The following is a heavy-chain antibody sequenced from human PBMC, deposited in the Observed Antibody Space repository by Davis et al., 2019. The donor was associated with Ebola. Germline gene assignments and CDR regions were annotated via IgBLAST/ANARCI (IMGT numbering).Heavy chain of an antibody. Sequence: MPSETLSLTCTVSGGSISSYYWSWIRQPPGKGLEWLGYIHYSGSTSYNPSLNSRVTISVDTSKNQFSLKLSSVTAADTAVYYCARLCIAAADVDYYYYGMDVWGKGTTVTVSS. CDR1: GGSISSYY. D-gene: IGHD6-13*01. CDR3: ARLCIAAADVDYYYYGMDV. J-gene: IGHJ6*04. V-gene: IGHV4-59*12. CDR2: IHYSGST.